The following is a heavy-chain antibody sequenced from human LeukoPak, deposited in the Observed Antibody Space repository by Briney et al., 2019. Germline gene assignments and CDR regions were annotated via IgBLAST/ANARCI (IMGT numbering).Heavy chain of an antibody. V-gene: IGHV3-73*01. CDR3: TSWAAGLDY. CDR2: IRSKANSYAT. CDR1: GFTFSGSA. D-gene: IGHD6-13*01. Sequence: GGSLRLSCAASGFTFSGSAMHWVRQASGKGLEWVGRIRSKANSYATAYAASVKGRFTISRDDSENTAYLQMNSLKTEDTAVYYCTSWAAGLDYWGQGTLVTVSS. J-gene: IGHJ4*02.